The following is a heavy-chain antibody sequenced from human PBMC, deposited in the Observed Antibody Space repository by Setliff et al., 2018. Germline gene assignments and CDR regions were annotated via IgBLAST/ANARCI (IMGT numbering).Heavy chain of an antibody. D-gene: IGHD3-22*01. CDR2: ISSTGSAI. J-gene: IGHJ4*02. CDR3: ARLWISYESNTYFYPKYFDF. CDR1: GFTFSDYY. Sequence: GSLRLSCAASGFTFSDYYMSWIRQAPGKGLEWLSYISSTGSAIYYADSVKGRFTISRDTSENQFSLRLNSVTAADTAVYYCARLWISYESNTYFYPKYFDFWGQGTLVTVSS. V-gene: IGHV3-11*01.